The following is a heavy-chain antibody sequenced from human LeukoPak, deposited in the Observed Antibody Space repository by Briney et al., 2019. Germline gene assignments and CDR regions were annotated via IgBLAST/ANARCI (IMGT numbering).Heavy chain of an antibody. J-gene: IGHJ4*02. V-gene: IGHV1-18*04. CDR2: ISAYNGNT. CDR3: ARSLDYYDSSGYYLLSLYYFDY. D-gene: IGHD3-22*01. Sequence: ASVKVSCKASGYTFTGYYMHWVRQAPGQGLEWMGWISAYNGNTNYAQKLQGRVTMTTDTSTSTAYMELRSLRSDDTAVYYCARSLDYYDSSGYYLLSLYYFDYWGQGTLVIVSS. CDR1: GYTFTGYY.